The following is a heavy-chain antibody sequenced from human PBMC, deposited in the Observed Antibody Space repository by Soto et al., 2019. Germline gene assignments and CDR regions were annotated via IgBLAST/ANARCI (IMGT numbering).Heavy chain of an antibody. CDR3: AHMSVTMIVGFGHFHH. CDR2: IYWYDDK. J-gene: IGHJ1*01. CDR1: GFSLRTSGVG. D-gene: IGHD3-22*01. Sequence: QITLKESGPTLVKPSQTLTLTCTFSGFSLRTSGVGVGWIRQPPGKALEWLALIYWYDDKRYSPSLKSRLTISKDTSKNQVVLTLTNVDPVDTATYYSAHMSVTMIVGFGHFHHWGQCTLVTVYS. V-gene: IGHV2-5*01.